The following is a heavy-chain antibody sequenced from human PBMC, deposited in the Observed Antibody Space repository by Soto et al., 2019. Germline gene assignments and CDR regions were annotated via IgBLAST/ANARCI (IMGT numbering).Heavy chain of an antibody. Sequence: SETLSLTCAVHGGSFSGYYWSWIRQPPGKGLEWIGEINHSGSTNYNPSLKSRVTISVDTSKNQFSLKLSSVTAADTAVYYCARGIRRGYSYGYYYYGMDVWGQGTTVTVSS. CDR3: ARGIRRGYSYGYYYYGMDV. CDR2: INHSGST. J-gene: IGHJ6*02. D-gene: IGHD5-18*01. V-gene: IGHV4-34*01. CDR1: GGSFSGYY.